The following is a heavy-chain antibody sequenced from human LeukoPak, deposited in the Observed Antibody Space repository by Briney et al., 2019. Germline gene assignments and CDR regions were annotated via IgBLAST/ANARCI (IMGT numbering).Heavy chain of an antibody. V-gene: IGHV1-69*13. Sequence: SVKVSCKATGGTFSSYANSWERQAPGQGLEWMGGIIPIFGTANYAQKFQGRVTITADESTSTAYMELSSLRSEDTAVYYCATIAPPFLVGATRRGAFDIWGQGTMVTVSS. CDR2: IIPIFGTA. J-gene: IGHJ3*02. D-gene: IGHD1-26*01. CDR3: ATIAPPFLVGATRRGAFDI. CDR1: GGTFSSYA.